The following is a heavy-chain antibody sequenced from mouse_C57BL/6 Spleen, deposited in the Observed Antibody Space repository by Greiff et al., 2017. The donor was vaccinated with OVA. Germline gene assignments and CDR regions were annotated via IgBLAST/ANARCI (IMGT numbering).Heavy chain of an antibody. Sequence: VQRVESGPGLVQPSQSLSITCTVSGFSLTSYGVHWVRQSPGKGLEWLGVIWSGGSTDYNAAFISRLSISKDNSKSQVFFKMNSLQADDTAIYYCARNFGSLYWYFDVWGTGTTVTVSS. D-gene: IGHD1-2*01. CDR2: IWSGGST. J-gene: IGHJ1*03. CDR1: GFSLTSYG. V-gene: IGHV2-2*01. CDR3: ARNFGSLYWYFDV.